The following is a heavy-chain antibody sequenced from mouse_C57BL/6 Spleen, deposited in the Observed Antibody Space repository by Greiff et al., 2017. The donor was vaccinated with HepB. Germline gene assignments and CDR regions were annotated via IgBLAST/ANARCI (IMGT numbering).Heavy chain of an antibody. Sequence: VKLQESGPELVKPGASVKISCKASGYAFSSSWLNWVKQRPGKGLEWIGRIYPGDGDTNYNGKFKGKATLTADKSSSTAYMQLSSLTSEDSAVYFCAREEVYYGSSWGYWGQGTTLTVSS. V-gene: IGHV1-82*01. CDR3: AREEVYYGSSWGY. D-gene: IGHD1-1*01. CDR1: GYAFSSSW. J-gene: IGHJ2*01. CDR2: IYPGDGDT.